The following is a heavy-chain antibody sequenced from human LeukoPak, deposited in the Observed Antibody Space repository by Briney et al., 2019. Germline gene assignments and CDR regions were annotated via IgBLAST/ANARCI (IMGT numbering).Heavy chain of an antibody. D-gene: IGHD2-15*01. V-gene: IGHV1-69*13. CDR3: ARAAKRYCSGGSCTAYYFDY. Sequence: ASVKVSCKASGGTFSSYAISWVRQAPGQGLEWMGEIIPIFGTANYAQKFQGRVTITADESTSTAYMELSSLRSEDTAVYYCARAAKRYCSGGSCTAYYFDYWGQGTLVTVSS. J-gene: IGHJ4*02. CDR2: IIPIFGTA. CDR1: GGTFSSYA.